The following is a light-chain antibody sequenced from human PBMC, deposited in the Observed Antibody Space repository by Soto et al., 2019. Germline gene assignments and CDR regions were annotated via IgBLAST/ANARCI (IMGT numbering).Light chain of an antibody. CDR2: DVS. CDR3: SSYTSSGFYV. CDR1: SSDFGSYNR. J-gene: IGLJ1*01. Sequence: QSALTQPPSVSGSPGQSVTISCTGTSSDFGSYNRVSWYQQPPGTAPKLMIYDVSNRPSGVPDRFSGSKSGNTASLTISGRQAEDEADYYCSSYTSSGFYVFGTGTKLTVL. V-gene: IGLV2-18*02.